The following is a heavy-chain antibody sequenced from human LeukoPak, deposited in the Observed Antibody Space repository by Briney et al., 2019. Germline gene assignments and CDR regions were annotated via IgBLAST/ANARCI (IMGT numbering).Heavy chain of an antibody. V-gene: IGHV3-23*01. CDR2: ISGSGGST. CDR1: GFTFSSYA. CDR3: AKLLSSGYDRGWYYYGMDV. Sequence: RGSLRLSCAASGFTFSSYAMSWVRQAPGKGLEWVSAISGSGGSTYYADSVKGRFTISRDNSKNTLYLQMNSLRAEDTAVYYCAKLLSSGYDRGWYYYGMDVWGQGTTVTVSS. D-gene: IGHD5-12*01. J-gene: IGHJ6*02.